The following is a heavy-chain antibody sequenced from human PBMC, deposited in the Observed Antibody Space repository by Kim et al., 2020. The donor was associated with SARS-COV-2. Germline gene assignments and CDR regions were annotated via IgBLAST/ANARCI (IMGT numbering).Heavy chain of an antibody. CDR3: AKDIKEVGMDV. J-gene: IGHJ6*02. CDR1: GFTFDDYA. V-gene: IGHV3-9*01. Sequence: GGSLRLSCAASGFTFDDYAMHWVRQAPGKGLEWVSGISWNSGSIGYADSVKGRFTISRDNAKNSLYLQMNSLRAEDTALYYCAKDIKEVGMDVWGQGTTVTVSS. CDR2: ISWNSGSI.